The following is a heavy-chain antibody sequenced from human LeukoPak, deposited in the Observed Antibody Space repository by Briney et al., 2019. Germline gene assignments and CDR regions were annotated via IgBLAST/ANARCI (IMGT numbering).Heavy chain of an antibody. Sequence: SETLSLTCTVSGDSISSYYWSWIRQPAGKGLEWIGRIHPSGSTYYNPSLKSRVTLSVDTSKNEFSLKLSSVTAADTAVYYCARGPPPDLDYWGRGTLVTVSS. CDR3: ARGPPPDLDY. CDR2: IHPSGST. V-gene: IGHV4-4*07. J-gene: IGHJ4*02. CDR1: GDSISSYY.